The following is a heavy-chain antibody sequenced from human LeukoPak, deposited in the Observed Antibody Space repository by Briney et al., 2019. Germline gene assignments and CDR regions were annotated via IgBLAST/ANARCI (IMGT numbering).Heavy chain of an antibody. Sequence: SETLSLTCAVSGGSISSYYWSWIRQPPGKGLEWIGYIYYSGSTNYNPSLKSRVTISVDTSKNQFSLKLSSVTAADTAVYYCARGPGSYDAFDIWGQGTMVTVSS. CDR1: GGSISSYY. CDR2: IYYSGST. V-gene: IGHV4-59*01. J-gene: IGHJ3*02. CDR3: ARGPGSYDAFDI. D-gene: IGHD3-10*01.